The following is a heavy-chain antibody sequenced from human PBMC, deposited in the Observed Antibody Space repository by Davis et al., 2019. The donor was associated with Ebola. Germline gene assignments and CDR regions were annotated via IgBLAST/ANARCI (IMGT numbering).Heavy chain of an antibody. D-gene: IGHD6-19*01. CDR2: IYYSGST. Sequence: GSLRLSCTVSGGSISSSSYYWGWIRQPPGKGLEWIGSIYYSGSTYYNPSLKSRVTISVDTSKNQFSLKLSSVTAADTAVYYCARDMGQQWLHGMDVWGQGTTVTVSS. CDR3: ARDMGQQWLHGMDV. J-gene: IGHJ6*02. CDR1: GGSISSSSYY. V-gene: IGHV4-39*07.